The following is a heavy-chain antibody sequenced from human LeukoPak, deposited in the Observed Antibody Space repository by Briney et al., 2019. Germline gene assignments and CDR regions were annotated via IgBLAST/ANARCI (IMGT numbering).Heavy chain of an antibody. J-gene: IGHJ5*02. CDR2: INARGDT. CDR1: GGSFSGYY. Sequence: SETLSLTCAVCGGSFSGYYWSWIRQPPGKGLEWIGEINARGDTNYNPSLKSRVTISVDTSKNQFSLRLTSMIAADTAIYYCARGQVPAARGYNWFDPWGQGTLVTVSS. D-gene: IGHD2-2*01. V-gene: IGHV4-34*01. CDR3: ARGQVPAARGYNWFDP.